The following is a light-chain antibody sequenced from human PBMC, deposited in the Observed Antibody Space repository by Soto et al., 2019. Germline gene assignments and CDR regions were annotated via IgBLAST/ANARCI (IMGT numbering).Light chain of an antibody. J-gene: IGKJ1*01. Sequence: EIVLTQSPGTLSLSPGERATRSCRASQSVSSSYLAWYQQKPGQAPRLLIYGASSRATGIPDRFSGSGSGTDFTLTISRLEPEDFAVYYCQQYGSSPLWTFGQGTKADIK. CDR3: QQYGSSPLWT. V-gene: IGKV3-20*01. CDR1: QSVSSSY. CDR2: GAS.